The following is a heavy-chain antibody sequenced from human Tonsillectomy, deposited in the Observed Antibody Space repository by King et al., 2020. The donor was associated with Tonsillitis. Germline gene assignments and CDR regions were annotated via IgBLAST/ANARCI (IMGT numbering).Heavy chain of an antibody. CDR2: IDSDGSGT. J-gene: IGHJ4*02. CDR1: GLTFSNFW. V-gene: IGHV3-74*01. Sequence: ERQLVESGGGLVQPGGSLRLSCAASGLTFSNFWMHWVRQAPGEGLVWVSRIDSDGSGTSYADSVKGRFTISRDTAKNTLYLQMSSLRAEDTAVYYCTTVFDYWGQGTLVTVSS. CDR3: TTVFDY.